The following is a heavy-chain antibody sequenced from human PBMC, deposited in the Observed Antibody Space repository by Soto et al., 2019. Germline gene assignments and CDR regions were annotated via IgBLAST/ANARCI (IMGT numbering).Heavy chain of an antibody. Sequence: SVKVSCKASGGTFSSYAISWVRQAPGQGLEWMGGIIPIFGTANYAQKFQGRVTITADKSTSTAYMELSGLRSEDTAVYYCARRLYRLGYCSSTSCYGGRGYYYYGMDVWGQGTTVTVSS. D-gene: IGHD2-2*01. CDR1: GGTFSSYA. V-gene: IGHV1-69*06. J-gene: IGHJ6*02. CDR3: ARRLYRLGYCSSTSCYGGRGYYYYGMDV. CDR2: IIPIFGTA.